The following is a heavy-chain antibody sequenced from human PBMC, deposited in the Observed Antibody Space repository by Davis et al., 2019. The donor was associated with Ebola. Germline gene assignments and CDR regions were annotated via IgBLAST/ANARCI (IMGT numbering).Heavy chain of an antibody. V-gene: IGHV4-59*12. CDR1: GGSISSYY. CDR2: IYYSGST. J-gene: IGHJ4*02. D-gene: IGHD5-18*01. CDR3: ARGVIQLWLYA. Sequence: SETLSLTCTVSGGSISSYYWSWIRQPPGKGLEWIGYIYYSGSTNYNPSLKSRVTISVDTSKNQFSLKLSSVTAADTAVYYCARGVIQLWLYAWGQGTLVTVSS.